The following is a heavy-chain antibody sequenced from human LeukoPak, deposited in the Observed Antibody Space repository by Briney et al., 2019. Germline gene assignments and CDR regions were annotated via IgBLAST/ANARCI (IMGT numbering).Heavy chain of an antibody. J-gene: IGHJ4*02. V-gene: IGHV3-30*06. CDR3: AKGISGNSFYFDY. CDR2: IAPDGSYK. D-gene: IGHD1-20*01. CDR1: GFTFSSDG. Sequence: AGYLRLSCAASGFTFSSDGIHWVRQAPGKGLEWVADIAPDGSYKYYADSLKGRFTISRDNSRNTLYLQMNSLRAEDTAVYYCAKGISGNSFYFDYWGQGTLVTVSS.